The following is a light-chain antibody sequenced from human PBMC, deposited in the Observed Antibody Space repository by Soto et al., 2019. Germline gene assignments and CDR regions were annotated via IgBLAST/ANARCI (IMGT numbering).Light chain of an antibody. CDR3: QQSYISPYT. V-gene: IGKV1-39*01. J-gene: IGKJ2*01. Sequence: DIQMTQSPASLSASVGDRVTITCRASQSISKNLNWYQHKVGKAPQLLIYSGSDSQAGVPSRFSGSGSGTDFTLAISGLRPEDFATYYCQQSYISPYTFGQGTKVDIK. CDR1: QSISKN. CDR2: SGS.